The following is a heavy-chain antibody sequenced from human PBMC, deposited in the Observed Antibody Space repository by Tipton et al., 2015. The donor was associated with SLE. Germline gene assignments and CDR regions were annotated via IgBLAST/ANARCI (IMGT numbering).Heavy chain of an antibody. CDR1: GFTFNDYA. Sequence: SLRLSCAASGFTFNDYAMSWARQAPGKGLEWVSYISSSGSTIYYADSVKGRFTISRDNAKNSLYLQMNSLRAEDTAVYYCAREIYGGQGYFDYWGQGTLVTVSS. CDR3: AREIYGGQGYFDY. V-gene: IGHV3-11*01. D-gene: IGHD4/OR15-4a*01. CDR2: ISSSGSTI. J-gene: IGHJ4*02.